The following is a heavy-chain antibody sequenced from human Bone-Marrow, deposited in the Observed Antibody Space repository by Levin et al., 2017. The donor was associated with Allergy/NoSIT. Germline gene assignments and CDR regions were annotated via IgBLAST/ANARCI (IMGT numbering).Heavy chain of an antibody. CDR2: IDSDGSTT. D-gene: IGHD3-16*01. J-gene: IGHJ4*02. V-gene: IGHV3-74*01. CDR3: VRDNFGVDY. CDR1: GFTFSNYW. Sequence: GESLKISCVASGFTFSNYWIHWVRQAPGKGLVWVSEIDSDGSTTRYADSVKGRFTTSRDNAKNTLYLQMNSLTVEDTAVYYCVRDNFGVDYWGQGTLVTVSS.